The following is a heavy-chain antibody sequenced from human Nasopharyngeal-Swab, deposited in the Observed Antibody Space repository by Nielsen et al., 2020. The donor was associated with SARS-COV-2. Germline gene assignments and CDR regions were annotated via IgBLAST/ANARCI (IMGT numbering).Heavy chain of an antibody. CDR2: INHSGST. Sequence: SQTLSLTCAVHGVSFSGYYLSWIRQPPGKGLEWIGEINHSGSTNYNPSLKSRVTISVDTSKNQFSLKLSSVTAADTAVYYCARGESYDYVWEKWGQGTLVTVSS. V-gene: IGHV4-34*01. J-gene: IGHJ4*02. CDR1: GVSFSGYY. D-gene: IGHD3-16*01. CDR3: ARGESYDYVWEK.